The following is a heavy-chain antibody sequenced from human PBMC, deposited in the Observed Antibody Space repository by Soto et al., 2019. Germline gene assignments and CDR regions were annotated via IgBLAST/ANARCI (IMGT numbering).Heavy chain of an antibody. J-gene: IGHJ3*02. Sequence: QVQLVQSGAEVKKPGSSVKVSCKASGGTFSSYAISWVRQAPGQGLEWMGGLLPIFGTANYAQKFQGRVTIAADESTSTAYMELSSLRSEDTAVYYCARSNIAAAGGYAFDIWGQGTMVTVSS. CDR2: LLPIFGTA. CDR3: ARSNIAAAGGYAFDI. D-gene: IGHD6-13*01. V-gene: IGHV1-69*01. CDR1: GGTFSSYA.